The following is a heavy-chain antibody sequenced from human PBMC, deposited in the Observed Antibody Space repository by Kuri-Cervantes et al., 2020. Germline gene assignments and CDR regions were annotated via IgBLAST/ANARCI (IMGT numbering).Heavy chain of an antibody. CDR3: AKGQWLVEFWED. CDR2: ISGSGGST. J-gene: IGHJ4*02. D-gene: IGHD6-19*01. V-gene: IGHV3-23*01. CDR1: GFTFSSYA. Sequence: GESLKISCAASGFTFSSYAMSWVRQAPGKGLEWVSAISGSGGSTYYADSVKGRFTISRDNSKNTLYLQMNSLRAEDTAVYYCAKGQWLVEFWEDWGQGTLVTVSS.